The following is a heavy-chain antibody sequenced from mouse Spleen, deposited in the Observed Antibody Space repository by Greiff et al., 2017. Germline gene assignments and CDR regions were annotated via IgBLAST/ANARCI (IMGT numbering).Heavy chain of an antibody. CDR1: GYTFTSYG. V-gene: IGHV1-81*01. Sequence: VQLKESGAELARPGASVKLSCKASGYTFTSYGISWVKQRTGQGLEWIGEIYPRSGNTYYNEKFKGKATLTADKSSSTAYMELRSLTSEDSAVYFCARLRDGRPFFDYWGQGTTLTVSS. CDR3: ARLRDGRPFFDY. D-gene: IGHD1-1*02. J-gene: IGHJ2*01. CDR2: IYPRSGNT.